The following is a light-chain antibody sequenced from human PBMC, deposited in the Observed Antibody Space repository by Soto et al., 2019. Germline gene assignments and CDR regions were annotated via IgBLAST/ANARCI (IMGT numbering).Light chain of an antibody. CDR3: QQYNSYSWT. Sequence: DIQMTQSPSTLSASVGDRVTITCRAIQSISSWLAWYQQKPGKAPKLLIYDASSLESGVPSRFSGRGSGTEFTLTISSLQPDDFATYYCQQYNSYSWTFGQGTKVEIK. CDR1: QSISSW. J-gene: IGKJ1*01. CDR2: DAS. V-gene: IGKV1-5*01.